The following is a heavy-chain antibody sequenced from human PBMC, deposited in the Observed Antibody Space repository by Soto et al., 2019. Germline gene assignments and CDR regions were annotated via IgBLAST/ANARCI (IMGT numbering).Heavy chain of an antibody. CDR3: ARDGYSRHAFGI. D-gene: IGHD6-13*01. J-gene: IGHJ3*02. V-gene: IGHV1-46*01. CDR2: INPSGGST. CDR1: GYGFTSYY. Sequence: CEACGYGFTSYYRHSVRQAPGQVLEWMGIINPSGGSTSYAQKFQGRVTMTRDTSTSTVYMELSSLRSEDTAVYYCARDGYSRHAFGIRGQGTMVPVSS.